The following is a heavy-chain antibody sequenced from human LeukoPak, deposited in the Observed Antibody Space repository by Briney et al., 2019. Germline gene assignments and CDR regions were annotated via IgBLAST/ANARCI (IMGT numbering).Heavy chain of an antibody. J-gene: IGHJ6*04. D-gene: IGHD3-10*02. CDR1: GFTFSSHS. V-gene: IGHV3-21*01. Sequence: GGSLRLSCAASGFTFSSHSTNWVRQAPEKGLEWVSSISSSSSYIFYADSVKGRFTISRDNAKNSLYLQMNSLRAEDTAVYYCAELGITMIGGVWGKGTTVTISS. CDR3: AELGITMIGGV. CDR2: ISSSSSYI.